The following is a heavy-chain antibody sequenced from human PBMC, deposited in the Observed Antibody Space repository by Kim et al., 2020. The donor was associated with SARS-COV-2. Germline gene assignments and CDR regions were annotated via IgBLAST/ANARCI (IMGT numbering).Heavy chain of an antibody. CDR1: GFTFSSYE. CDR2: ISSSGSTI. J-gene: IGHJ4*02. Sequence: GGSLRLSCAASGFTFSSYEMNWVRQAPGKGLEWVSYISSSGSTIYYADSVKGRFTISRDNAKNSLYLQMNSLRAEDTAVYYCAIQDYPTNSFDYWGQGTLVTVSS. CDR3: AIQDYPTNSFDY. D-gene: IGHD4-17*01. V-gene: IGHV3-48*03.